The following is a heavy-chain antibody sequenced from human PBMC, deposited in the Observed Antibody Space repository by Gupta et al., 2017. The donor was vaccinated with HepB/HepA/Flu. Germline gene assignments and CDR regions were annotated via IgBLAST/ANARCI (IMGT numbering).Heavy chain of an antibody. CDR2: INWSGGST. J-gene: IGHJ5*02. CDR1: GFTFDAYG. V-gene: IGHV3-20*04. CDR3: VRCRGSTSCYNNYFDP. D-gene: IGHD2-2*02. Sequence: EVQLVESGGGVVRPGGSLRLSCAASGFTFDAYGMSWIRLGPGKGLEWVSGINWSGGSTGYADSVKGRFTISRDNAKKSLYLQMNSLGAGDTAFYYCVRCRGSTSCYNNYFDPWGHGTQVTVSS.